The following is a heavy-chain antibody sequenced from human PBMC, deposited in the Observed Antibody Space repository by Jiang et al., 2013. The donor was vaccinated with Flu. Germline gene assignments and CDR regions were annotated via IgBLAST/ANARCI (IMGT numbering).Heavy chain of an antibody. D-gene: IGHD3-10*01. J-gene: IGHJ4*02. CDR1: GDSVSSNSAA. CDR2: TYYRSKWYN. V-gene: IGHV6-1*01. CDR3: ARERALFSYYYGSGRPEGLVDY. Sequence: SQTLSLTCAISGDSVSSNSAAWNWIRQSPSRGLEWLGRTYYRSKWYNDYAVSVKSRITINPDTSKNQFSLQLNSVTPEDTAVYYCARERALFSYYYGSGRPEGLVDYWGQGTLVTVSS.